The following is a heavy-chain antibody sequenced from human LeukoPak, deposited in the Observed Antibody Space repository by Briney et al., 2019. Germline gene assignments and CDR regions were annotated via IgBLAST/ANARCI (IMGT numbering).Heavy chain of an antibody. J-gene: IGHJ4*02. Sequence: ASVKVSCKASGYTFTSYYMHWVRQAPGQGLEWMGWINPNSGGTNYAQKFQGRVTMTRDTSISTAYMELSRLRSDDTAVYYCARPPKLGYCSSTSCSYRFDYWGQGTLVTVSS. CDR1: GYTFTSYY. CDR2: INPNSGGT. CDR3: ARPPKLGYCSSTSCSYRFDY. V-gene: IGHV1-2*02. D-gene: IGHD2-2*01.